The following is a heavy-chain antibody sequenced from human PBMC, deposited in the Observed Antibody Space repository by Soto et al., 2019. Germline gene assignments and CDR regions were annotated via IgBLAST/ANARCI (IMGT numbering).Heavy chain of an antibody. V-gene: IGHV2-26*03. CDR1: GFSLTTGRMG. CDR3: VRLHADAGSHYSAMDV. Sequence: QVTLKESGPVLVKPTETLTLTCTISGFSLTTGRMGLTWIPQPPGKALEWLAHLFSDAERPYRASLQSRRNVYEGASGAQVVLTMTNMDPVDTGTYFCVRLHADAGSHYSAMDVWGQGVAVTVSS. D-gene: IGHD5-12*01. CDR2: LFSDAER. J-gene: IGHJ6*02.